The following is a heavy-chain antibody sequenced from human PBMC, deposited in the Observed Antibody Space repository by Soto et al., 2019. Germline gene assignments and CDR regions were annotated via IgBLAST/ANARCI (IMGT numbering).Heavy chain of an antibody. J-gene: IGHJ4*02. CDR1: SYTFTSYG. CDR2: ISPYNGDT. Sequence: QVQLVQSGAEVKKPEASVKVSCKASSYTFTSYGISWVRQAPGQGLEWMGWISPYNGDTNYAQNLQGRVTMTTDTSTNTAYMELRNLRFDDTAVYYCARDSYPILNFDYWGQGTPVTVSS. V-gene: IGHV1-18*01. CDR3: ARDSYPILNFDY.